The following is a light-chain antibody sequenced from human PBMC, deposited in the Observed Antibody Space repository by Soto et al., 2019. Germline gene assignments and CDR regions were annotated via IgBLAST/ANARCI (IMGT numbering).Light chain of an antibody. V-gene: IGKV1-39*01. CDR1: QTISGY. J-gene: IGKJ1*01. CDR2: DAS. CDR3: KQSYSTPRT. Sequence: DLQMTQSPSSLSASVGDRVTITCRASQTISGYLNWYQQRPGKAPNLLIYDASSLQTGVPLRFSGSGSGTDFTITIISLQPEDLATYNCKQSYSTPRTFGQGNRVEI.